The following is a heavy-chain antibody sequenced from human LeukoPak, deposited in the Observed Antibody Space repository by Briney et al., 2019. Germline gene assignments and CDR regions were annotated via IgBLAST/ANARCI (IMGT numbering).Heavy chain of an antibody. CDR3: ARGGRKNYYYFMEV. CDR1: GFIFSSYT. CDR2: ASYDGRDK. Sequence: LRLSCEGSGFIFSSYTIHWVRQAPGKGLEWVAVASYDGRDKYYADSVKGRFTMSRENSKNTLFLQMNNLRPDDTAVYYCARGGRKNYYYFMEVWGNGTTVTVSS. D-gene: IGHD3-10*01. V-gene: IGHV3-30*01. J-gene: IGHJ6*03.